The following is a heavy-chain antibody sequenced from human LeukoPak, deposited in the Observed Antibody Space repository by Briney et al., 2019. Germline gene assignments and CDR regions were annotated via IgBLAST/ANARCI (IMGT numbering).Heavy chain of an antibody. Sequence: GGSLRLSCAASGFTFSSYVMSWVRQAPGKGLEWVSAITGSGDNTYYADSVKGRFTISRDNSKNTLYLQMNSLRAKDTAVYYCAKRGPAGAGKSPDYFDYWGQGTLVTVSS. CDR1: GFTFSSYV. D-gene: IGHD6-19*01. V-gene: IGHV3-23*01. CDR3: AKRGPAGAGKSPDYFDY. CDR2: ITGSGDNT. J-gene: IGHJ4*02.